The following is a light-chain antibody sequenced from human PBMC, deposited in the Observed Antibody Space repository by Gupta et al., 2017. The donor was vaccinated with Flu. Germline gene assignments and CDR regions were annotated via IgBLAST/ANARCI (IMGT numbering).Light chain of an antibody. CDR2: WAS. V-gene: IGKV4-1*01. CDR3: QQYYGIPFA. Sequence: VSASIKCGVSQTSLYSPNVGNYLAWYQQKTGQAPKVLIYWASIREAGVPERFSGSGSGTEFNLTISSLQAEDLAAYYCQQYYGIPFAFGAGTRVEMK. CDR1: QTSLYSPNVGNY. J-gene: IGKJ3*01.